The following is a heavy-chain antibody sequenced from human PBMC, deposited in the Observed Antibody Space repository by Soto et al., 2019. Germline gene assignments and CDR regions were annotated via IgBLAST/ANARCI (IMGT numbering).Heavy chain of an antibody. J-gene: IGHJ3*02. CDR1: GFTVSSNY. Sequence: GGSLRLSCAASGFTVSSNYMSWVRQAPGKGLEWVSVIYSGGSTYYADSVKGRFTISRDNSKNTLYLQMNSLRAEDTAVYYCAREASSGWSGGDDAFDIWGQGSMVT. D-gene: IGHD6-19*01. CDR3: AREASSGWSGGDDAFDI. CDR2: IYSGGST. V-gene: IGHV3-53*01.